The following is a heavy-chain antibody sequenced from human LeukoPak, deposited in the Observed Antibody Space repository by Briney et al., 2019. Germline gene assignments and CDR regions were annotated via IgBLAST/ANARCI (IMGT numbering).Heavy chain of an antibody. Sequence: SETLSLTCTASGGSISSGGYYWSWIRQHPGKGPEWIGYIYYSGSTYYNPSLKSRVTISVDTSKNQFSLKLSSVTAADTAVYYCARGPPEGSYYDSRGPGDYWGKGTLVTVSS. CDR3: ARGPPEGSYYDSRGPGDY. CDR2: IYYSGST. D-gene: IGHD3-22*01. CDR1: GGSISSGGYY. V-gene: IGHV4-31*03. J-gene: IGHJ4*02.